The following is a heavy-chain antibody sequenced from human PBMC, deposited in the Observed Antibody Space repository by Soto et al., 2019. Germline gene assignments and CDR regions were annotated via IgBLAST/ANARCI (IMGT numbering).Heavy chain of an antibody. D-gene: IGHD6-13*01. CDR1: GYTFTSFG. CDR2: ISAYNGNT. Sequence: ASVKVSCKASGYTFTSFGISWVRQAPGQGLEWMGWISAYNGNTNYAQKLQGRVTMTTDTSTSTAYMELRSLRSDDTAVYYCVREIAAPGASAFDIWGQGTMVSGSS. CDR3: VREIAAPGASAFDI. J-gene: IGHJ3*02. V-gene: IGHV1-18*01.